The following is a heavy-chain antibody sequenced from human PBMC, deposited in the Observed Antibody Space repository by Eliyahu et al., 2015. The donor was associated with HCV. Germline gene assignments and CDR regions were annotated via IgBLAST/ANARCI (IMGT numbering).Heavy chain of an antibody. CDR2: IHGDGSTX. V-gene: IGHV3-74*01. D-gene: IGHD1-26*01. Sequence: EVQLVESGGGLVQPGGSLXLSCAASGFTFXXYWMHWVRQAPGKGLXWVSRIHGDGSTXYYADSVKGRFTISRDNAKNTLFLQMNSLRAEDTAVYYCASVVSIVAWGQGTPVTVSS. CDR3: ASVVSIVA. J-gene: IGHJ5*02. CDR1: GFTFXXYW.